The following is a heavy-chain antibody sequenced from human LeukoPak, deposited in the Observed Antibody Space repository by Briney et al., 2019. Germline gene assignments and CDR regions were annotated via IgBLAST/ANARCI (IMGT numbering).Heavy chain of an antibody. D-gene: IGHD3-10*01. CDR2: IVNSGSTT. V-gene: IGHV3-23*01. CDR3: ARDGGITLVRGVILKGDYYYYYMDV. J-gene: IGHJ6*03. CDR1: GFTFSDYA. Sequence: TGGSLRLSCAASGFTFSDYAMSWVRQAPGKGLEWVSSIVNSGSTTYYADSVKGRFTISRDNSKNTLYLQMNSLRGGDTAVYYCARDGGITLVRGVILKGDYYYYYMDVWGKGTTVTVSS.